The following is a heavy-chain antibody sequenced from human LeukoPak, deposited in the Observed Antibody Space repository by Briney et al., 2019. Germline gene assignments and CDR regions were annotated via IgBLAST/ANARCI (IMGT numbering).Heavy chain of an antibody. CDR1: GFTFSSYA. J-gene: IGHJ4*02. Sequence: GGSLRLSCAASGFTFSSYAMHWVRQAPGKGLEWVSAITGSGGSTYYADSVKGRFTISRDNSENMLYLQMNSLRAEDTAVYYCAKVRTYYYDSSGKPFFDYWGQGTLVTVSS. V-gene: IGHV3-23*01. CDR3: AKVRTYYYDSSGKPFFDY. CDR2: ITGSGGST. D-gene: IGHD3-22*01.